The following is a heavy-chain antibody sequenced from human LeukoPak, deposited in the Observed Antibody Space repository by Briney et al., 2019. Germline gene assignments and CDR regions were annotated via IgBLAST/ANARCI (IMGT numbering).Heavy chain of an antibody. J-gene: IGHJ4*02. CDR2: IWYDGSQE. D-gene: IGHD6-6*01. CDR3: ARDLAAARLDF. V-gene: IGHV3-33*01. CDR1: GFTFSNHG. Sequence: GGSLRLSCAASGFTFSNHGMHWVRQAPGKGLEWVANIWYDGSQEYYADTVKGRFTISRDISKNTLYLQMNSLRAEDTAVYYCARDLAAARLDFRGQGTLVPVSS.